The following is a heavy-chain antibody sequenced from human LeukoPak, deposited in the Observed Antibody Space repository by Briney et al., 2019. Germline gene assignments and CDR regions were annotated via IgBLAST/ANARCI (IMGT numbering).Heavy chain of an antibody. V-gene: IGHV3-11*01. CDR1: GFTFSDDY. Sequence: PGGSLRLSCAASGFTFSDDYMSWIRQAPGKGLEWVSYISSSGSTIYYADSVKGRFTISRDNAKNSLYLQMNSLRAEDTAVYYCARDPVEMATMTYFDYWGQGTLVTVSS. CDR2: ISSSGSTI. CDR3: ARDPVEMATMTYFDY. D-gene: IGHD5-24*01. J-gene: IGHJ4*02.